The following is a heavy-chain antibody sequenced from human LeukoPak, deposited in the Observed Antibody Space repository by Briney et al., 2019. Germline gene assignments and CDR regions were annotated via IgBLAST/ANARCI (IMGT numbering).Heavy chain of an antibody. CDR1: GLTFDDYA. V-gene: IGHV3-43D*04. D-gene: IGHD3-3*01. CDR3: AKGFNYDPYYYMDV. J-gene: IGHJ6*03. Sequence: QPGGSLRLSCAASGLTFDDYAMHWVRQAPGKGLEWVSLISWDGGSTYYADSVKGRFTISRDNSKNSLYLQMNSLRAEDTALYYCAKGFNYDPYYYMDVWGKGTTVTVSS. CDR2: ISWDGGST.